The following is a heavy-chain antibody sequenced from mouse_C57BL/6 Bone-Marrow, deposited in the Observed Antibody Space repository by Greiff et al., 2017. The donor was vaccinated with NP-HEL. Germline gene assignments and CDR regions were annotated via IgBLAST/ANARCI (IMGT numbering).Heavy chain of an antibody. Sequence: EVKLEESEGGLVQPGSSMKLSCTASGFTFSDYYMAWVRQVPEKGLEWVANINYDGSSTYYLDSLKSRFIISRDNAKNILYLQMSSLKSEDTATYYCARDPYYYGSSYWYFDVWGTGTTVTVSS. J-gene: IGHJ1*03. D-gene: IGHD1-1*01. V-gene: IGHV5-16*01. CDR3: ARDPYYYGSSYWYFDV. CDR2: INYDGSST. CDR1: GFTFSDYY.